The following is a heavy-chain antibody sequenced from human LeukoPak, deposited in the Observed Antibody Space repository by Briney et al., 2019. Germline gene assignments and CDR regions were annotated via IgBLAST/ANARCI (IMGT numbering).Heavy chain of an antibody. CDR3: AKAMSNLGYCSGGSCHNMDV. CDR2: IYSGGTT. V-gene: IGHV3-53*01. J-gene: IGHJ6*03. Sequence: GGSLRLSCAVSGFTVSGNYMSWVRQAPGQGLEWVSLIYSGGTTYYADSVKGRFTISRDNSKNTLYLQMNSLRAEDTAVYYCAKAMSNLGYCSGGSCHNMDVWGKGTTVTISS. CDR1: GFTVSGNY. D-gene: IGHD2-15*01.